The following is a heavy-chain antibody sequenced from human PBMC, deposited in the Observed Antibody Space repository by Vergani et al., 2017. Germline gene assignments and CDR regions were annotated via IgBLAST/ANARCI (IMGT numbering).Heavy chain of an antibody. CDR1: GYSFTSYW. V-gene: IGHV5-51*01. D-gene: IGHD2-21*01. J-gene: IGHJ3*02. Sequence: EVQLVQSGAEVKKPGESLKISCKGSGYSFTSYWIGWVRQMPGKGLEWMGIIYPGDSDTRYSPSFQGQVTISGDKSISTAYLQWSSLKASDTAMYYCARRPAFVVVNDLDAFDIWGQGTIVTVSS. CDR3: ARRPAFVVVNDLDAFDI. CDR2: IYPGDSDT.